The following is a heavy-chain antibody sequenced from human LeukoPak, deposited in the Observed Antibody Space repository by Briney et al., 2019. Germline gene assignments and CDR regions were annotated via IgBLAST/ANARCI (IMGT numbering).Heavy chain of an antibody. Sequence: SETLSLTCTVSGASIHDDHFTWIRQPPGRGLEWIGFVYYRGSAKYNPSLESRVTISVDTSKKQISLILKSVAAADAAVYYCGRNFEASSTWYIQYWGQGSLVTVSS. V-gene: IGHV4-59*12. CDR1: GASIHDDH. D-gene: IGHD2-2*01. CDR2: VYYRGSA. J-gene: IGHJ1*01. CDR3: GRNFEASSTWYIQY.